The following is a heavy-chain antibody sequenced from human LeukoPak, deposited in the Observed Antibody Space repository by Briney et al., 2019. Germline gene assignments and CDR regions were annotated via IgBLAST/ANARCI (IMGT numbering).Heavy chain of an antibody. CDR3: ARYGDPVYYYYMDV. CDR1: GFSFSVYW. V-gene: IGHV3-74*01. CDR2: IKTDGSIT. J-gene: IGHJ6*03. Sequence: GGSLRLSCAASGFSFSVYWMHWVRQAPGKRPVWVSRIKTDGSITDYADFVKGRFTISRDNAKNTLYLQMNSLRAEDTAVYYCARYGDPVYYYYMDVWGKGTTVTVSS. D-gene: IGHD4-17*01.